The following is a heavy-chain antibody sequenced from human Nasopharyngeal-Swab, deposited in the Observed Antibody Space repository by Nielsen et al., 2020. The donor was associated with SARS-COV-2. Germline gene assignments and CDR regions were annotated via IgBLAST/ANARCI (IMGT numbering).Heavy chain of an antibody. CDR3: ARKDVFAYGVDAFDI. Sequence: GESLKISCAASGFDFWKYAMSWVRQAPGKGLEWVSVVTGSGYGTDYADSVKGRFTISRDNAKNTLYLQMNSLRAEDTAVYYCARKDVFAYGVDAFDIWGQGTMVTVSS. CDR2: VTGSGYGT. J-gene: IGHJ3*02. CDR1: GFDFWKYA. V-gene: IGHV3-23*01. D-gene: IGHD3-10*01.